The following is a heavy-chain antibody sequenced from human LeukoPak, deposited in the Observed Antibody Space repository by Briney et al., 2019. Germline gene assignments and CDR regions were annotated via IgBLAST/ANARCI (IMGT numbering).Heavy chain of an antibody. CDR2: MNPKNANT. D-gene: IGHD6-13*01. CDR3: ARGPPERSSSDY. J-gene: IGHJ4*02. CDR1: GYTFTSYD. V-gene: IGHV1-8*01. Sequence: GASVKVSCKASGYTFTSYDINWVRQTPGQGLEWMGWMNPKNANTGYAQKFQGRVTMTRNTSISTAYMEVTSLRSEDTAVYYCARGPPERSSSDYWGQGTLVTVSS.